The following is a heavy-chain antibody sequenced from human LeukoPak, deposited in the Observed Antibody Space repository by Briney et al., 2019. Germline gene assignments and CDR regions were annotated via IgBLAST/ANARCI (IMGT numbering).Heavy chain of an antibody. CDR3: ARDPRAVDIVVIPAAANAFDI. Sequence: ASVKVSCKASGYTFTSYGISWVRQAPGQGLEWMGWISVYNGNTNYAQKLQGRVTMTTDTSTSTAYMELRSLRSDDTAVHYCARDPRAVDIVVIPAAANAFDIWGQGTMVTVSS. D-gene: IGHD2-2*01. CDR2: ISVYNGNT. J-gene: IGHJ3*02. V-gene: IGHV1-18*01. CDR1: GYTFTSYG.